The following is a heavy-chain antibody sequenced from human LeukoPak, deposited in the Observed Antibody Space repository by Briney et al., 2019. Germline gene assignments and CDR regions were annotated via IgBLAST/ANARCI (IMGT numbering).Heavy chain of an antibody. CDR2: ISSSSSTI. V-gene: IGHV3-48*04. Sequence: GGSLRLSCAASGFTFSSYSMNWVRQAPGKGLEWVSYISSSSSTIYYADSVKGRFTISRDNAKNSLYLQMNSLRAEDTAVYYCARDRYYGSGSYYTEGLPDYWGQGTLVTVSS. D-gene: IGHD3-10*01. CDR3: ARDRYYGSGSYYTEGLPDY. J-gene: IGHJ4*02. CDR1: GFTFSSYS.